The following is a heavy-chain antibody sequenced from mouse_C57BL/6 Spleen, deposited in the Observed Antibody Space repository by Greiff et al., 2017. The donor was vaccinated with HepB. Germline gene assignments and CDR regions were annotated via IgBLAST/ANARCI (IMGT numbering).Heavy chain of an antibody. CDR3: ARSGDYYGSSYDY. V-gene: IGHV1-64*01. CDR1: GYTFTSYW. J-gene: IGHJ2*01. Sequence: QVQLQQPGAELVKPGASVKLSCKASGYTFTSYWMHWVKQRPGQGLEWIGMIHPNSGSTNYNEKFKSKATLTVDKSSRTAYMQLSSLTSEDSAVYYCARSGDYYGSSYDYWGQGTTLTVSS. D-gene: IGHD1-1*01. CDR2: IHPNSGST.